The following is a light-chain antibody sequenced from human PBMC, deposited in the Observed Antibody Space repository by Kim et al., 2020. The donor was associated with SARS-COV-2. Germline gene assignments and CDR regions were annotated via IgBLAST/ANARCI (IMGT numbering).Light chain of an antibody. Sequence: DIQISQSPSSLHASIGDTVTITCQASQDIHDFLSWFQQKPGRAPKLLIYDASHLEPGVPSRFSGSGSGTHFIFNICSLQPEDTATYFCQQYESLPLIFGQGTRLEIK. CDR1: QDIHDF. CDR3: QQYESLPLI. CDR2: DAS. V-gene: IGKV1-33*01. J-gene: IGKJ5*01.